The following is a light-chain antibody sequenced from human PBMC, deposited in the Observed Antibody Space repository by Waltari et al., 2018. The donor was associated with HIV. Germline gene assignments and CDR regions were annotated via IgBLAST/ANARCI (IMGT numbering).Light chain of an antibody. Sequence: QSALAQPASVSDSPGQSITISCTGTSSDVGNYNLVSWYQQHPGKVPKLIMYEVTKRPSGVSNRFSGSKSGNTASLTISGLQAEDEAEYYCCSYAASRSVVFGTGTKVTVL. CDR2: EVT. J-gene: IGLJ1*01. CDR1: SSDVGNYNL. CDR3: CSYAASRSVV. V-gene: IGLV2-23*02.